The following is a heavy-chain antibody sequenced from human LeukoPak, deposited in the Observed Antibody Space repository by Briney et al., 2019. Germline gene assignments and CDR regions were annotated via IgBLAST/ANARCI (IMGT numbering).Heavy chain of an antibody. CDR2: ISGSGGST. J-gene: IGHJ4*02. D-gene: IGHD4-23*01. V-gene: IGHV3-23*01. CDR3: AEDTATVGYFDY. Sequence: GGSLRLSCAASGFTFSSYAMSWVRQAPGKGLEWVSAISGSGGSTYYADSVKGRFTISRDNSKSTLYLQMNSLRAEDTAVYYCAEDTATVGYFDYWGQGTLVTVSS. CDR1: GFTFSSYA.